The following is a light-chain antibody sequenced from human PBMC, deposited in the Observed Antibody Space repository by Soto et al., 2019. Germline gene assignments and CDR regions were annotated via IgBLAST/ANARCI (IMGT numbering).Light chain of an antibody. CDR1: SSDVGGYDY. V-gene: IGLV2-14*01. CDR2: AVN. Sequence: QPVLTQPASVSGSPGQSITMSCTGDSSDVGGYDYVSWYQQHPGKAPKLIIYAVNNRPSGVSNRFSASKSGNTASMTISGLQAEDEADYYCSSYTSSTTLIFGGGTKLTVL. J-gene: IGLJ2*01. CDR3: SSYTSSTTLI.